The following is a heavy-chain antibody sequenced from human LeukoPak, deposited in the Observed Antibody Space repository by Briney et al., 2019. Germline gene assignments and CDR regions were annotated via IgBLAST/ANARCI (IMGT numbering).Heavy chain of an antibody. CDR1: GFSFSSYG. V-gene: IGHV3-23*01. CDR2: ISDSGDST. Sequence: PGGTLRLSCAASGFSFSSYGMSWVRQAPGKGLEWVSGISDSGDSTYYADSVKGRFTISRDNSKNTLYLQMNSLRAEDTAVYYCAKGPVGANPFDYWGQGTLVTVSS. J-gene: IGHJ4*02. D-gene: IGHD1-26*01. CDR3: AKGPVGANPFDY.